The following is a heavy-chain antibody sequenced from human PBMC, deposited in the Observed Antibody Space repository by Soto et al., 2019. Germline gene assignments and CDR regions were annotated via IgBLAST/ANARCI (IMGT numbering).Heavy chain of an antibody. D-gene: IGHD5-12*01. CDR2: VWYDGGNK. CDR1: GFTFRNYG. V-gene: IGHV3-33*01. J-gene: IGHJ6*02. CDR3: VRAAGYSGNDYVYYYGMDV. Sequence: QVQLLESGGGVVQPGRSLRLSCAASGFTFRNYGMHWVRQAPAKGLEWVALVWYDGGNKNYVVSVKGRFTISRDNSKNTLYLQMNSLRDEDTAVYYCVRAAGYSGNDYVYYYGMDVWGQGTTVTVSS.